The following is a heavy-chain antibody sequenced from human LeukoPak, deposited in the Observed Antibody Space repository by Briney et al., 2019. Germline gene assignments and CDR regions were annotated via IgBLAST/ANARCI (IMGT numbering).Heavy chain of an antibody. CDR3: ARGRVAEYDILTGFNWFDP. D-gene: IGHD3-9*01. CDR2: IYYSGIT. CDR1: GGSISSSSYY. Sequence: SETLSLTCNVSGGSISSSSYYWGWIRQPPGRGLERIGRIYYSGITYYNPSLKSRVTMSVDSSKNQFSLKLSSVTAADTAVYYCARGRVAEYDILTGFNWFDPWGQGTLVTVSS. V-gene: IGHV4-39*07. J-gene: IGHJ5*02.